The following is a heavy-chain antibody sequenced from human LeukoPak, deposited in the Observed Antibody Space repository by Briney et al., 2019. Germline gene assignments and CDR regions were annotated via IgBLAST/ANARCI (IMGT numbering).Heavy chain of an antibody. J-gene: IGHJ4*02. D-gene: IGHD1-26*01. CDR1: GLTFSTYW. CDR2: IKPDGSGK. V-gene: IGHV3-7*01. CDR3: AADSAYSFEY. Sequence: PGGSLRLSCAASGLTFSTYWMSWVRQAPGQGLDWVAKIKPDGSGKYFVDSVKGRFTISRDNAKDSLYLQMNSLRAEDTALYYCAADSAYSFEYWGQGTPVTVSS.